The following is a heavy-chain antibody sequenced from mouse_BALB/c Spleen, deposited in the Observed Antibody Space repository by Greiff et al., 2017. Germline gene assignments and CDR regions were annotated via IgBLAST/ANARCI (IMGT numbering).Heavy chain of an antibody. V-gene: IGHV2-9*02. D-gene: IGHD2-2*01. CDR3: ARDRGLRRSAMDY. CDR1: GFSLTSYG. Sequence: VQRVESGPGLVAPSQSLSITCTVTGFSLTSYGVHWVRQPQGKGLDWLGVIWAGGSTNYNSALMSRLSISKDNSKSQVFLKMKSLQTDDTAMYYCARDRGLRRSAMDYWGQGTSVTVSS. J-gene: IGHJ4*01. CDR2: IWAGGST.